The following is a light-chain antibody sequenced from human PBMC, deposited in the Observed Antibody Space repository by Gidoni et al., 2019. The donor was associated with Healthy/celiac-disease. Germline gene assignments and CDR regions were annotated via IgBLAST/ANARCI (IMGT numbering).Light chain of an antibody. Sequence: QSVLTQPPSVSGAPGPRVTISCTGSSSNIGAGYDVHWYQQLPGTAPKLLIYGNSNRPSGVPDRFSGSKSGTSASLAITGLQAEDEADYYCQSYDSSLSAQDYVFGTGTKVTVL. V-gene: IGLV1-40*01. CDR1: SSNIGAGYD. CDR2: GNS. CDR3: QSYDSSLSAQDYV. J-gene: IGLJ1*01.